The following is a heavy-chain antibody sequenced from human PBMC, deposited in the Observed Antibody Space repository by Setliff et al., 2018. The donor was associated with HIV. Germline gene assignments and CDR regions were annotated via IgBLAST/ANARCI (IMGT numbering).Heavy chain of an antibody. D-gene: IGHD2-15*01. CDR3: ARELRAAVVNDYYYYYMDV. CDR1: GGSISSGSYL. J-gene: IGHJ6*03. CDR2: IYTSGST. Sequence: SETLSLTCTVSGGSISSGSYLWNWIRQPAGKGLEWIGHIYTSGSTVYNPSLKSRVTILLNRSKNQLSLKLTSVTAADTAVYYCARELRAAVVNDYYYYYMDVWGKGTTVTVSS. V-gene: IGHV4-61*09.